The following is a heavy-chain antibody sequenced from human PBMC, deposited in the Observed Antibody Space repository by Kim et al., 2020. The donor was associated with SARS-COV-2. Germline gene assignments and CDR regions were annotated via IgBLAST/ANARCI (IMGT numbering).Heavy chain of an antibody. J-gene: IGHJ4*02. Sequence: SETLSLTCTVSGGSISSYYWSWIRQPPGKGLEWIGYIYYSGSTNYNPSLKSRVTISVDTSKNQFSLKLSSVTAADTAVYYCARIYYYGSGSYGGGYFDYWGQGTLVTVSS. D-gene: IGHD3-10*01. CDR3: ARIYYYGSGSYGGGYFDY. V-gene: IGHV4-59*01. CDR1: GGSISSYY. CDR2: IYYSGST.